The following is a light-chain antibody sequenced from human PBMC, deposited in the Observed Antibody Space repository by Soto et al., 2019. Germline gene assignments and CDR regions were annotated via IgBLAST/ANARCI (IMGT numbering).Light chain of an antibody. CDR2: GAS. Sequence: EIVMTQSPATLSVSPGERATLSCRASQSVSSNLAWYQQKPGQAPRLLIYGASTRATGIPARFSGSGSGTEFTLTISSLQSEDFAMYYCQHYNNWPPWTFGQWTKVEIK. CDR1: QSVSSN. J-gene: IGKJ1*01. CDR3: QHYNNWPPWT. V-gene: IGKV3-15*01.